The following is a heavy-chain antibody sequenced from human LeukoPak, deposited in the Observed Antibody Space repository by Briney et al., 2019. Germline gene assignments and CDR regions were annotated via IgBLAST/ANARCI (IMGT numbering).Heavy chain of an antibody. V-gene: IGHV4-34*01. J-gene: IGHJ4*02. CDR3: ARLLVFWSGPDY. CDR1: GGSFSGYY. D-gene: IGHD3-3*01. CDR2: INHSGST. Sequence: PSETLSLTCAVYGGSFSGYYWSWIRQPPGKGLEWIGEINHSGSTNYNPSLKSRVTISADTSKNQFSLKLSSVTAADTAVYYCARLLVFWSGPDYWGQGTLVTVSS.